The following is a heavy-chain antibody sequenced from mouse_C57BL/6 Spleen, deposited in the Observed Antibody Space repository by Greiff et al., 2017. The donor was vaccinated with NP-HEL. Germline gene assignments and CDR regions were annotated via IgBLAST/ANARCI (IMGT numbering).Heavy chain of an antibody. Sequence: QVQLQQSGAELVMPGASVKLSCKASGYTFTSYWMHWVKQRPGQGLEWIGEIDPSDSYTNYNQKFKGKSTLTVDKSSSTAYMQLSSLTSEDSAVYYCSSHYYGSSYPFSYWGQGTLVTVSA. V-gene: IGHV1-69*01. CDR1: GYTFTSYW. J-gene: IGHJ3*01. D-gene: IGHD1-1*01. CDR3: SSHYYGSSYPFSY. CDR2: IDPSDSYT.